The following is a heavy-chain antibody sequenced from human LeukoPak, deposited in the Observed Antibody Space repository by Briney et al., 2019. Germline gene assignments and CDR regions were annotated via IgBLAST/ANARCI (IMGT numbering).Heavy chain of an antibody. CDR2: IYYSGST. D-gene: IGHD4-17*01. V-gene: IGHV4-59*12. CDR3: ARGGGDYDPYYFDY. CDR1: GDSIGTYY. J-gene: IGHJ4*02. Sequence: SETLSLTCTVSGDSIGTYYWSWIRQPPGKGLEWIGYIYYSGSTNYNPSLKSRVTMSVDTSKNQFSLKLSSVTAADTAVYYCARGGGDYDPYYFDYWGQGTLVTVSS.